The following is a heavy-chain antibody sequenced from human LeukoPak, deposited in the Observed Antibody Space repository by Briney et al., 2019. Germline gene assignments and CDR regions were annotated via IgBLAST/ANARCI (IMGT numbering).Heavy chain of an antibody. CDR1: GGSISSTSHY. CDR2: MYYSGST. CDR3: ATTGDGWQQYDFDF. V-gene: IGHV4-39*01. D-gene: IGHD2-21*01. J-gene: IGHJ4*02. Sequence: SETLSLTCTVSGGSISSTSHYWGWIRQPPGKGLDWIGSMYYSGSTYYNPSLKSRVTISIDTSKNQFSLKLSSVTPADTAVYYCATTGDGWQQYDFDFWGQGTLVTVSS.